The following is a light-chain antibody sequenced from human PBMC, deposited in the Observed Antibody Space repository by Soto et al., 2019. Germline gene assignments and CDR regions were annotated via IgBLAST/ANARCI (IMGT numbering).Light chain of an antibody. CDR1: QSVSNN. CDR2: GAS. CDR3: QQYNTWPRT. Sequence: EIVMTQSPATLSVSPGERATLSCRASQSVSNNLAWYQQKPGHAPWLLIYGASTRATGLPARFSGSGYGTEFTLTVSSLQSEDFTVYYCQQYNTWPRTFGQGTKVEIK. J-gene: IGKJ1*01. V-gene: IGKV3-15*01.